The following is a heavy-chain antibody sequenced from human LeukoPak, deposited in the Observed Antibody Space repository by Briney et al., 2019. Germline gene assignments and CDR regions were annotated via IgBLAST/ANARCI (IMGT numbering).Heavy chain of an antibody. CDR2: MNPNSGNT. CDR1: GYTFTSYD. J-gene: IGHJ4*02. CDR3: ASVYSGYDLAQLDY. D-gene: IGHD5-12*01. Sequence: ASVKVSCKASGYTFTSYDINWVRQATEQGLEWMGWMNPNSGNTGYAQKFQGRVTMTRNTSISTAYMELSSLRSEDTAVYYCASVYSGYDLAQLDYWGQGTLVTVSS. V-gene: IGHV1-8*01.